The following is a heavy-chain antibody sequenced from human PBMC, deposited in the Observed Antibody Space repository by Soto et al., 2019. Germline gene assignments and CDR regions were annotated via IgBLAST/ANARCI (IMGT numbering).Heavy chain of an antibody. Sequence: VASVQVSCKASGGTFSSYAISWVRHAPGQGLECMGGIIPIFGTANYAQKFQGRVTITAXXXXSXXXMXLXTLRXEXTAVYYCARDRVISGDTFEYWGPGTQVT. D-gene: IGHD2-21*01. CDR2: IIPIFGTA. CDR3: ARDRVISGDTFEY. V-gene: IGHV1-69*13. CDR1: GGTFSSYA. J-gene: IGHJ4*02.